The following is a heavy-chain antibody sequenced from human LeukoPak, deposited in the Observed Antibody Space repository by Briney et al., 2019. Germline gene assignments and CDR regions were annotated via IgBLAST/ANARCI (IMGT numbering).Heavy chain of an antibody. Sequence: EASVKVSCMASGYTFTSYDINWVRQATGQGLEWMGWMNPNSGNTGYAQKFQGRVTMTRNTSISTAYMELSSLRSEDTAVYYCARGITIFGVVTHYYYYGMDVWGQGTTVTVSS. D-gene: IGHD3-3*01. CDR3: ARGITIFGVVTHYYYYGMDV. CDR1: GYTFTSYD. V-gene: IGHV1-8*01. CDR2: MNPNSGNT. J-gene: IGHJ6*02.